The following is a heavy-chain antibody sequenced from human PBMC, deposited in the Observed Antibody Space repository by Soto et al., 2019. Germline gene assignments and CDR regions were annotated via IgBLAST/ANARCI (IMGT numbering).Heavy chain of an antibody. J-gene: IGHJ6*02. D-gene: IGHD2-21*02. CDR2: IPQEGVDG. V-gene: IGHV3-7*03. CDR3: ARDHLILPAHDFFYGSDV. CDR1: GFVFSLYS. Sequence: GGSLRLSCEVSGFVFSLYSMSWVRQTPGKGLEWVAKIPQEGVDGHYADSVKGRFTISRDNGKNSLYLQMNNLRAEDTAVYYCARDHLILPAHDFFYGSDVWGRGATVTVSS.